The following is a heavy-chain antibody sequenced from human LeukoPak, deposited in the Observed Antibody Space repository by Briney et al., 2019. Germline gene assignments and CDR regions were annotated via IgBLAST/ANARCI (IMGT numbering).Heavy chain of an antibody. CDR1: GYSITSGYY. D-gene: IGHD3-22*01. CDR3: ARARNYYESSGFYYEGDAFDI. Sequence: SETLSLTCTVSGYSITSGYYWGWIRQPPGKGLEWIGIIYHSGSTDYNPSLKSRVTISVDTSNNQFSLKLSSVTAADTAVYYCARARNYYESSGFYYEGDAFDIWGQGTMVTVSS. J-gene: IGHJ3*02. V-gene: IGHV4-38-2*02. CDR2: IYHSGST.